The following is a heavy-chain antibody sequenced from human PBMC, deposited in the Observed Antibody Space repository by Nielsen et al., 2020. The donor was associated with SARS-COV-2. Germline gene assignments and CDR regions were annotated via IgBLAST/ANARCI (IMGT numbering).Heavy chain of an antibody. D-gene: IGHD6-13*01. CDR1: GYTFTSYY. Sequence: ASVKVSCKASGYTFTSYYMHWVRQAPGQGLEWMGIINPSGGSTSYAQKFQGRVTMTEDTSTDTAYMELSSLRSEDTAVYYCATGPGIAATGWFDPWGQGTLVTVSS. CDR2: INPSGGST. V-gene: IGHV1-46*01. CDR3: ATGPGIAATGWFDP. J-gene: IGHJ5*02.